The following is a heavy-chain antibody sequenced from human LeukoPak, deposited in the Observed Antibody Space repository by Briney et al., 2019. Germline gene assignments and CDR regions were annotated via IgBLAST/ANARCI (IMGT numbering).Heavy chain of an antibody. CDR1: GFTFSNFW. CDR2: IKQDGRDE. J-gene: IGHJ4*02. D-gene: IGHD3/OR15-3a*01. Sequence: GGSLRLSCLASGFTFSNFWMHWVRQAPGKGVEWVANIKQDGRDENYVDSVKGRFTISRDNAKNSLYPQMSGLGADDTAVYYCTGGTGWDLRYWGQGTLVTVSS. V-gene: IGHV3-7*03. CDR3: TGGTGWDLRY.